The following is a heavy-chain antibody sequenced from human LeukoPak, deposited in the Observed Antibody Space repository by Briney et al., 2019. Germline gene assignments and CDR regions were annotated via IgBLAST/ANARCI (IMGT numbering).Heavy chain of an antibody. Sequence: SETLSPTCTVSGGSVSSGSYYWSWIRQPPGKGLEWIGYIYYSGSTNYNPSLKSRVTISVDTSKNQSSLKLSSVTAADTAVYYCARDRGAAAGIDYWGQGTLVTVSS. J-gene: IGHJ4*02. D-gene: IGHD6-13*01. CDR1: GGSVSSGSYY. CDR2: IYYSGST. CDR3: ARDRGAAAGIDY. V-gene: IGHV4-61*01.